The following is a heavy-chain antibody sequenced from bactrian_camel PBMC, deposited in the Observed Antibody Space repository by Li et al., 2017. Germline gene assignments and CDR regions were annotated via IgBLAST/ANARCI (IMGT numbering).Heavy chain of an antibody. CDR1: GDTAIGNC. CDR3: TADQAVPCDCSGDNCPI. Sequence: HVQLVESGGGSVQAGGSLRLSCAASGDTAIGNCMGWFRQPLGKEREGIAGISSDGRTKYADSVKGRFTISADNANNTLYLQMNSLKPEDTARYYCTADQAVPCDCSGDNCPIRGKGTQVTVS. CDR2: ISSDGRT. J-gene: IGHJ4*01. V-gene: IGHV3S53*01. D-gene: IGHD3*01.